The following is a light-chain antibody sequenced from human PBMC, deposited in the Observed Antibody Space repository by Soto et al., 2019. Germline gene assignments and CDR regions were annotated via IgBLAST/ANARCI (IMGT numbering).Light chain of an antibody. J-gene: IGKJ4*01. CDR3: QHGYSTPLT. Sequence: DIQMTQSPSSLSASVGDRVTITCRASQSTSTYLHWYQQKPGKAHNLLIYAASTLQSGVPSRFSGSGSGTDFTLTISSLQPEDFATYFCQHGYSTPLTFGGGTQVDIK. V-gene: IGKV1-39*01. CDR2: AAS. CDR1: QSTSTY.